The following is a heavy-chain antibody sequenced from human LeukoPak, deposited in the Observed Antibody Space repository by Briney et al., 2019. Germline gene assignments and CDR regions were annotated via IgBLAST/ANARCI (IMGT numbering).Heavy chain of an antibody. CDR1: GFTFSSFA. D-gene: IGHD6-13*01. J-gene: IGHJ4*02. CDR2: ISVSGGST. CDR3: AREEAIAAAGTFFDY. V-gene: IGHV3-23*01. Sequence: GGSLRLSCAASGFTFSSFALSWVRQAPGKGLEWVSAISVSGGSTYYADSVKGRFAISRDSSKNILYLQMNSLRAEDTAVYYCAREEAIAAAGTFFDYWGQGTLVTVSS.